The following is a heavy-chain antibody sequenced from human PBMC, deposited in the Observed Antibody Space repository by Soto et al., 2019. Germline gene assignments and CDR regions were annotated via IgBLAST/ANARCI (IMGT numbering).Heavy chain of an antibody. D-gene: IGHD4-17*01. Sequence: VGSLRLSCAASGFTFSDYYMSWIRQAPGKGLEWVSYISSSGSNIYYADSVEGRFTISRDNAKNSLYLQMNSLRAEDTAVYYCARDVATVSTKLRGGQGTLVTVSS. V-gene: IGHV3-11*01. CDR2: ISSSGSNI. CDR3: ARDVATVSTKLR. J-gene: IGHJ4*02. CDR1: GFTFSDYY.